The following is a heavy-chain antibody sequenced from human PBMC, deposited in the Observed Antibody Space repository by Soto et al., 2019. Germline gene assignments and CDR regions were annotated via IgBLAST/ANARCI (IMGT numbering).Heavy chain of an antibody. V-gene: IGHV3-74*03. CDR2: INGDGSTT. CDR1: GFTFSTYW. J-gene: IGHJ4*02. CDR3: ARDDNPDY. Sequence: EVQLVESGGGLVQPGGSLRLSFAASGFTFSTYWMHWVRQGPGKGLVWLSRINGDGSTTEYADSVKGRFTISRGNAKNTLYLQIHSLRVEDTAVYYCARDDNPDYWGQGTLVTVSS. D-gene: IGHD1-20*01.